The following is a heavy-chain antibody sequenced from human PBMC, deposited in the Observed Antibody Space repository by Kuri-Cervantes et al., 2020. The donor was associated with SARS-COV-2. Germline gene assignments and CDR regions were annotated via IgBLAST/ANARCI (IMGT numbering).Heavy chain of an antibody. CDR1: GFTFTSHA. CDR2: ISYDGSNK. J-gene: IGHJ3*02. V-gene: IGHV3-30*03. Sequence: GESLKISCAVSGFTFTSHAMHWVRQAPGKGLEWVALISYDGSNKFYADSVKGRFTISRDNSKNTLYLQMNSLRAEDTAVYYCARESVVDGAFDIWGQGTMVTVSS. D-gene: IGHD2-15*01. CDR3: ARESVVDGAFDI.